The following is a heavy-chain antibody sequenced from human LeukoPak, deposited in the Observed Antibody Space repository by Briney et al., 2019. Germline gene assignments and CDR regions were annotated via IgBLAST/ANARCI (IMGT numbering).Heavy chain of an antibody. J-gene: IGHJ4*02. CDR2: IIPIFGTA. CDR3: ARADPGSSCGY. V-gene: IGHV1-69*05. Sequence: EASVKVSCKASGGIFSNYAISWVRQAPGQGLEWMGGIIPIFGTANYAQKFQGRVTMTRDTSTSTVYMELSSLRSEDTAVYYCARADPGSSCGYWGQGTLVTVSS. CDR1: GGIFSNYA. D-gene: IGHD6-13*01.